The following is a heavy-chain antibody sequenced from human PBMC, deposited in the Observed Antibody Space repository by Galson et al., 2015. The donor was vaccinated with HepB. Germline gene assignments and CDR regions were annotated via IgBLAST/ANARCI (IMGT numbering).Heavy chain of an antibody. V-gene: IGHV3-23*01. Sequence: SLRLSCAASGITFSSYAMSWVRQAPGKGLEWVSTITGRGGSTYYADSVRGRFTISGDNSKNTLYLQMNSLRAEETAVYYCAAHPLRYFDWLPSFDYWGQGTLVTVSS. CDR2: ITGRGGST. CDR3: AAHPLRYFDWLPSFDY. CDR1: GITFSSYA. D-gene: IGHD3-9*01. J-gene: IGHJ4*02.